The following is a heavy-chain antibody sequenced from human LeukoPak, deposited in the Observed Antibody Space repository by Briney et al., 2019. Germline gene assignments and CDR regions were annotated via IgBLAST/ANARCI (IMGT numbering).Heavy chain of an antibody. CDR3: ARGTVGVPTGNWFDP. D-gene: IGHD1-26*01. CDR1: GFTFSSYA. J-gene: IGHJ5*02. Sequence: GGSLRLSCAASGFTFSSYAMHWVRQAPGKGLEYVSAISSNGGSTYYANSVKGRFTISRDNSKNTLYLQMGSLRAEDMAVYYCARGTVGVPTGNWFDPWGQGTLVTVSS. CDR2: ISSNGGST. V-gene: IGHV3-64*01.